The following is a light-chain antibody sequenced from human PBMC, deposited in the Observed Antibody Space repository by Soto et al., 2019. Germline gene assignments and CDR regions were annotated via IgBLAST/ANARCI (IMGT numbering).Light chain of an antibody. CDR2: HDS. V-gene: IGLV3-21*02. Sequence: SYELTQPPSVSVAPGQTATITCGGDSIGSKSVHWYQQKPGQAPVVVVYHDSDRPSGIPERFSGSNSGNTATLTISRVEAGDEAVYSCQVWDFVTDHAVFGGGTKLTVL. CDR3: QVWDFVTDHAV. J-gene: IGLJ2*01. CDR1: SIGSKS.